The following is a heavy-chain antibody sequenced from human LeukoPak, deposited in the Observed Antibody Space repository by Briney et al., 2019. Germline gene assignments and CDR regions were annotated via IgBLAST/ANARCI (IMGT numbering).Heavy chain of an antibody. J-gene: IGHJ6*03. CDR2: INHSGRT. Sequence: SETLSLTCAVYGGSFSGYYWSWIRQPPGKGLEWIGEINHSGRTNYNPSLKSRVTISVDTSKNQFSLKLSSVTAADTAVYYCAGPLRGGLYYYMDVWGKGTTVTVSS. CDR1: GGSFSGYY. D-gene: IGHD3-10*01. V-gene: IGHV4-34*01. CDR3: AGPLRGGLYYYMDV.